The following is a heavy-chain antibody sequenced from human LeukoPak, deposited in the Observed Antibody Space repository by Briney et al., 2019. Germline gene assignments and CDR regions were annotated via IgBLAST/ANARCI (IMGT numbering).Heavy chain of an antibody. CDR3: ARDAWRRAFNYGMDV. CDR1: GFTFDDYA. D-gene: IGHD5-12*01. Sequence: GGSLRLSCAASGFTFDDYAMHWFRQAPGKGLEWVAGISWSSGNIGYVDSVKGRFTISRDNAENSLHLQMNSLRTEDTALYFCARDAWRRAFNYGMDVWGQGTTVAVSS. V-gene: IGHV3-9*01. CDR2: ISWSSGNI. J-gene: IGHJ6*02.